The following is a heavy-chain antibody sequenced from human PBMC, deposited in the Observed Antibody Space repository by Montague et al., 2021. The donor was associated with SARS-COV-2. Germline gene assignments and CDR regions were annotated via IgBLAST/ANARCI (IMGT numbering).Heavy chain of an antibody. CDR2: IYYSGST. CDR1: GGSISSSSYY. V-gene: IGHV4-39*01. CDR3: ARPLNLYYYGSGSYSSWFDP. D-gene: IGHD3-10*01. Sequence: SETLSLTCTVSGGSISSSSYYWGWIRQPPGKGLEGIGSIYYSGSTYYNPSLKSRVTISVDTSKNQFSLKLSSVTAADTALYYCARPLNLYYYGSGSYSSWFDPWGQGTLVTVSS. J-gene: IGHJ5*02.